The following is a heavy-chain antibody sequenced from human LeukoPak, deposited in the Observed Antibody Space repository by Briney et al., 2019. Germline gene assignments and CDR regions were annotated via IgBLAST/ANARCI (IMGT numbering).Heavy chain of an antibody. CDR2: ISSSGSTI. Sequence: SGGSLRLSCAASGFTFSSYEMNWVRQAPGKGLEWVSYISSSGSTIYYADSVKGRFTISRDNAKNSLYLQMNSLRAEDTAVYYCARGQPAMVTHYYYGMDVWGQGTTVTVSS. J-gene: IGHJ6*02. CDR3: ARGQPAMVTHYYYGMDV. V-gene: IGHV3-48*03. CDR1: GFTFSSYE. D-gene: IGHD5-18*01.